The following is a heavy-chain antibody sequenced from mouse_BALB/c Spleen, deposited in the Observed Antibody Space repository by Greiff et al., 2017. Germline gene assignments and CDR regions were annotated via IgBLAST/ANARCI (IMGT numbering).Heavy chain of an antibody. Sequence: QVQLQQSGAELVRPGSSVKISCKASGYAFSSYWMNWVKQRPGQGLEWIGQIYPGDGDTNYNGKFKGKATLTADKSSSTAHMQLSSLTSEDSAVYFCARNYGSRDWFAYWGQGTLVTVSA. V-gene: IGHV1-80*01. CDR1: GYAFSSYW. CDR3: ARNYGSRDWFAY. CDR2: IYPGDGDT. D-gene: IGHD1-1*01. J-gene: IGHJ3*01.